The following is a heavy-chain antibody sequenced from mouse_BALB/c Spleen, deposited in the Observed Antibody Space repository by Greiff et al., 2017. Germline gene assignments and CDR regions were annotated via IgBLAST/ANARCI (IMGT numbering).Heavy chain of an antibody. CDR2: IWAGGST. Sequence: VKLQESGPGLVAPSQSLSITCTVSGFSLTSYGVHWVRQPPGKGLEWLGVIWAGGSTNYNSALMSRLSISKDNSKSQVFLKMNSLQTDDTAMYYCAREPYYYGSSYPFDYWGQGTTLTVSS. D-gene: IGHD1-1*01. J-gene: IGHJ2*01. CDR3: AREPYYYGSSYPFDY. CDR1: GFSLTSYG. V-gene: IGHV2-9*02.